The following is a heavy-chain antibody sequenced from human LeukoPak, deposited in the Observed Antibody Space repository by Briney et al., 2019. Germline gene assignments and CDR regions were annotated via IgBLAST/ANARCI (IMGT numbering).Heavy chain of an antibody. CDR3: AKGGTTIFGVVNRFDY. J-gene: IGHJ4*02. Sequence: PGGSLRLSCAASGFTFSSYAMSWVRQAPGKGLEWVSAISGSGGSTYYADSVKGRFTISRDNSKNTLYLQMNSLRAEDTAVYYCAKGGTTIFGVVNRFDYWGQGTLVTVSS. D-gene: IGHD3-3*01. V-gene: IGHV3-23*01. CDR2: ISGSGGST. CDR1: GFTFSSYA.